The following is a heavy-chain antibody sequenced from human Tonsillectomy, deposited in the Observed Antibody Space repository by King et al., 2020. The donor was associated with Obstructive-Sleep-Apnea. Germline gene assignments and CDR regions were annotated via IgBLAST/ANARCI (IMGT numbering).Heavy chain of an antibody. CDR3: ATNYYDSSDSPNDAFDI. CDR2: LYSDGSK. V-gene: IGHV3-66*01. Sequence: VQLVESGGGLVQPGGSLRLSCAASGFTVSSKYISWVRQAPGKGLAWVSVLYSDGSKYYADSVKGRFTISRDNSKNTLYLQMDSLRAEDTAVYYCATNYYDSSDSPNDAFDIWGHGTMVIVSS. D-gene: IGHD3-22*01. CDR1: GFTVSSKY. J-gene: IGHJ3*02.